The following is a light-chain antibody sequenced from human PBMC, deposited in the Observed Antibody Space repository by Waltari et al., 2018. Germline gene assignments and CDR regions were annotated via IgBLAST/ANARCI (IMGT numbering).Light chain of an antibody. CDR3: AAWDDSLSGWL. J-gene: IGLJ3*02. Sequence: QSVLTQPPSVSGTPGQEVTISCSGSRSHIGSGYIYWYQHFPGMAPKLLIFRNNRRPSGVPDRFSASKSDTSASLAISGLRSEDEADYYCAAWDDSLSGWLFGGGTKLTVL. CDR1: RSHIGSGY. V-gene: IGLV1-47*01. CDR2: RNN.